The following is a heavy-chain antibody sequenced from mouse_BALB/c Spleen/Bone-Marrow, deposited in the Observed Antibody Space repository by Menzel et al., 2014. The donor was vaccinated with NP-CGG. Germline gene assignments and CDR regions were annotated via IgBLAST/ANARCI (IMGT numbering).Heavy chain of an antibody. CDR1: GFSLTDYG. V-gene: IGHV2-6-5*01. D-gene: IGHD2-4*01. Sequence: VMFVESGPGLVAPSQSLSITCTVSGFSLTDYGVSWIRKPPGKGLEWLGVIWGVGTTYYNSALKSRLSISKDNSKSQVFLKMNSLQTDDTAIYYCAKIYYDFDGFAHWGQGTLVTVSA. CDR3: AKIYYDFDGFAH. J-gene: IGHJ3*01. CDR2: IWGVGTT.